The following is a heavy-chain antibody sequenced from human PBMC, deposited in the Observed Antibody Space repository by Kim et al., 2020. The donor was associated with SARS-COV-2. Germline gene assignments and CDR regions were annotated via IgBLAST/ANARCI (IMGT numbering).Heavy chain of an antibody. CDR1: GYTFTSYG. CDR3: ARVPQDWFDWFLPYDY. Sequence: ASVKVSCKASGYTFTSYGISWVRQAPGQGLEWMGWISAYNGNTNYAQKLQGRVTMTTDTSTSTAYMELRSLRSDDTAVYYCARVPQDWFDWFLPYDYWGQGTLVTVSS. D-gene: IGHD3-9*01. V-gene: IGHV1-18*04. J-gene: IGHJ4*02. CDR2: ISAYNGNT.